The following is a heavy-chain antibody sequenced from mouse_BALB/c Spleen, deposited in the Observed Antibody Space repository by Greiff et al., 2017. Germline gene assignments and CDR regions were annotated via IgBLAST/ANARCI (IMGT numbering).Heavy chain of an antibody. J-gene: IGHJ4*01. V-gene: IGHV1-14*01. CDR3: ARRGYYGSSYVYAMDY. Sequence: EVQLQQSGPELVKPGASVKMSCKASGYTFTSYVMHWVKQKPGQGLEWIGYINPYNDGTKYNEKFKGKATLTSDKSSSTAYMELSSLTSEDSAVYYCARRGYYGSSYVYAMDYWGQGTSVTVSS. CDR2: INPYNDGT. D-gene: IGHD1-1*01. CDR1: GYTFTSYV.